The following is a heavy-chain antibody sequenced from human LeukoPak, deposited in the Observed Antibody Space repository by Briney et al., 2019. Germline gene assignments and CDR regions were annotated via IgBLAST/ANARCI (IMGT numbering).Heavy chain of an antibody. CDR2: IYYSGST. D-gene: IGHD1-1*01. CDR3: ARNTNYYYYGMDV. J-gene: IGHJ6*02. Sequence: PSETLSLTCAVDGGSFSGYYWSWIRQPPGKGLEWIGYIYYSGSTYYNPSLKSRVTISVDTSKNQFSLKLSSVTAADTAVYYCARNTNYYYYGMDVWGQGTTVTVSS. V-gene: IGHV4-34*01. CDR1: GGSFSGYY.